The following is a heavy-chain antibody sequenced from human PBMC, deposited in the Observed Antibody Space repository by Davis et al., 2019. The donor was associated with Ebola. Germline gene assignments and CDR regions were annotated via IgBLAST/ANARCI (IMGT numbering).Heavy chain of an antibody. Sequence: VNVPCKASSYALTSYGISWVRQAPGQGLEWMGWISAYNGNTNYAQKLQGRVTMTTDTSRSTAYMELRSLRSDDTAVYYCAREAGATTRIYDSWGQGTLVTVSS. D-gene: IGHD1-26*01. CDR1: SYALTSYG. J-gene: IGHJ5*01. CDR3: AREAGATTRIYDS. V-gene: IGHV1-18*01. CDR2: ISAYNGNT.